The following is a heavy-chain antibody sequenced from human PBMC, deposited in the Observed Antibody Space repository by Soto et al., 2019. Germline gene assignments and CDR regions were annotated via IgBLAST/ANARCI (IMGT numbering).Heavy chain of an antibody. V-gene: IGHV4-39*01. CDR2: IYYSGST. Sequence: SETLSLTCTVSGGSISSSSYYWGWIRQPPGKGLEWIGSIYYSGSTYYNPSLKSRVTISVDTSKNQFSLKLSSVTAADTAVYYCARWDYYDFCSGYYGGWFDPWGQGTLVTVSS. J-gene: IGHJ5*02. CDR3: ARWDYYDFCSGYYGGWFDP. CDR1: GGSISSSSYY. D-gene: IGHD3-3*01.